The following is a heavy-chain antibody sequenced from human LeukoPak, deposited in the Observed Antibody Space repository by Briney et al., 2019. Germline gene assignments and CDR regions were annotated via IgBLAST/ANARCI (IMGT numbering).Heavy chain of an antibody. CDR3: ARVTGYMIEDYFDY. J-gene: IGHJ4*02. V-gene: IGHV4-61*09. CDR2: IYSSGTT. D-gene: IGHD3-22*01. CDR1: GDSINSGNKY. Sequence: SETLSPTCTVSGDSINSGNKYWSWIRRPAGKGPEWIGHIYSSGTTNYNPSLKSRVTMSVDTSKNQFSLKLTSVTAADTAVYYCARVTGYMIEDYFDYWGQGTLVTVSS.